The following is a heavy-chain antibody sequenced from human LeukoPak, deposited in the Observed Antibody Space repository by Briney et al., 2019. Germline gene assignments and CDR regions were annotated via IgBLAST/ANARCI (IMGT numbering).Heavy chain of an antibody. CDR3: ARTPSIAAAGIFDY. J-gene: IGHJ4*02. D-gene: IGHD6-13*01. CDR1: GGSISSYY. V-gene: IGHV4-59*12. Sequence: PSETLSLTCTVSGGSISSYYWSWIRQPPGKGLEWIGYIYYSGSTNYNPSLKSRVTISVDTSKNQFSLKVSSVTAADTTVYYCARTPSIAAAGIFDYWGQGTLVTVSS. CDR2: IYYSGST.